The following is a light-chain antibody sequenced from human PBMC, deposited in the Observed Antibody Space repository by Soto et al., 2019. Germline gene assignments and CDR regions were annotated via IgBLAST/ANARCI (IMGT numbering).Light chain of an antibody. CDR1: QGISSY. V-gene: IGKV1-8*01. CDR2: AES. CDR3: QQYYSYPYT. J-gene: IGKJ2*01. Sequence: AIRMTQSPSSLSASTGDRVTITCRASQGISSYLAWYQQKPGKAPKLLIYAESTLQSGVPSRFSGSGSGTDFTLTISCLQSEDFATYYCQQYYSYPYTFGQGTKVDIK.